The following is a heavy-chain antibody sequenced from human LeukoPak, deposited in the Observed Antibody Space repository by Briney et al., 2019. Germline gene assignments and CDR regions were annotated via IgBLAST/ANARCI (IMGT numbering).Heavy chain of an antibody. CDR3: ARGGESDYGDYPNDYYGMDV. D-gene: IGHD4-17*01. J-gene: IGHJ6*02. CDR1: GFTFSSYS. Sequence: GGSLRLSCAASGFTFSSYSMNWVRQAPGKGLEWVSSISSSSSYIYYADSVKGRFTISRDNAKNSLYLQMNSLRAEDTAVYYCARGGESDYGDYPNDYYGMDVWVQGTTVTVSS. V-gene: IGHV3-21*01. CDR2: ISSSSSYI.